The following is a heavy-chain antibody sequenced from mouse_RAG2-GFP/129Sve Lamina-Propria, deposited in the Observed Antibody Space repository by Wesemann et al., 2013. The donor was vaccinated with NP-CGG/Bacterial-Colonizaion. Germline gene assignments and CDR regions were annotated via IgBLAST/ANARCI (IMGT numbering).Heavy chain of an antibody. CDR3: ARFSRDAMDY. CDR2: IYPGSGNT. J-gene: IGHJ4*01. V-gene: IGHV1-76*01. CDR1: GYTFTDYY. Sequence: GAELVRPGASVKLSCKASGYTFTDYYINWVKQRPGQGLEWIARIYPGSGNTYYNEKFKGKATLTAEKSSSTAYMQLSSLTSEDSAVYFCARFSRDAMDYWGQGTSVTVSS.